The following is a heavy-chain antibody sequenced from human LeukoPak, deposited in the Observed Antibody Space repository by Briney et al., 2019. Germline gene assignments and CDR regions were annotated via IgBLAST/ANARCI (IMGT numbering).Heavy chain of an antibody. CDR2: IRYDGSNK. V-gene: IGHV3-30*02. CDR3: AKDLNYYDSSGYLD. CDR1: EFTFSSYG. D-gene: IGHD3-22*01. Sequence: PGGSLRLSCAASEFTFSSYGMHWVRQAPGKGLEWVAFIRYDGSNKYYADSVKGRFTISRDNSKNTLYLQMNSLRAEDTAVYYCAKDLNYYDSSGYLDWGQGTLVTVSS. J-gene: IGHJ4*02.